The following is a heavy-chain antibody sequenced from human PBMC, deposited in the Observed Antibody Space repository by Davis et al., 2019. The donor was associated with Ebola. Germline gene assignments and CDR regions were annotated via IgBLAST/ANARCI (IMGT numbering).Heavy chain of an antibody. Sequence: GSLRLSCTVSGGSISSYYWSWIRQPPGKGLEWIGEINHSGSTNYNPSLKSRVTISVDTSKNQFSLKLSSVTAADTAVYYCARGSGIVVVVAATRSYYGMDVWGQGTTVTVSS. J-gene: IGHJ6*02. V-gene: IGHV4-34*01. D-gene: IGHD2-15*01. CDR2: INHSGST. CDR1: GGSISSYY. CDR3: ARGSGIVVVVAATRSYYGMDV.